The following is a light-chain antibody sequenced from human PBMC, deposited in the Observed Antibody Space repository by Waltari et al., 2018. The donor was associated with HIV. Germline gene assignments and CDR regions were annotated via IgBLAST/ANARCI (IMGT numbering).Light chain of an antibody. CDR3: CSYAGNSARV. CDR1: SRDIGSCHY. Sequence: QSALTQPASVSGSPGQSITISCTGTSRDIGSCHYVSWYQQYPGKAPKVMIYEVSKRPSGVSSRFSGSKSGNTASLTISGLQAEDEADYYCCSYAGNSARVFGGGTKLTVL. J-gene: IGLJ3*02. CDR2: EVS. V-gene: IGLV2-23*02.